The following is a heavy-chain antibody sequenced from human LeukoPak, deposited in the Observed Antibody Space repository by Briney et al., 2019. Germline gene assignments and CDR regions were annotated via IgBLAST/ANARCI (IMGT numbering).Heavy chain of an antibody. CDR3: ARVVGSTAGNWIDP. CDR2: ISTGGRYI. V-gene: IGHV3-21*01. D-gene: IGHD1-1*01. J-gene: IGHJ5*02. Sequence: GGSLRLSCAASGFAFSAFSMTWVRQAPGKGLEWVSSISTGGRYIYNADSMRGRFSISRDNAKNSLYLQMNSLRAEDTAVYYCARVVGSTAGNWIDPLGPGNPGHRLL. CDR1: GFAFSAFS.